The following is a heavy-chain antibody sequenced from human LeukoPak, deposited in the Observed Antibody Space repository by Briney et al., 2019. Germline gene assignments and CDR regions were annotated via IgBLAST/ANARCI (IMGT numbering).Heavy chain of an antibody. D-gene: IGHD2-2*01. CDR3: ARGLVGWNYYYYYMDV. Sequence: ASVKVSCKASGYTFTSYGISWVRQAPGQGLEWMGWISAYNGNTNYAQKLQGRVTMTTDTSTSTAYMELRSLRSDDTAVYYCARGLVGWNYYYYYMDVWGKGTTVTVSS. V-gene: IGHV1-18*01. J-gene: IGHJ6*03. CDR2: ISAYNGNT. CDR1: GYTFTSYG.